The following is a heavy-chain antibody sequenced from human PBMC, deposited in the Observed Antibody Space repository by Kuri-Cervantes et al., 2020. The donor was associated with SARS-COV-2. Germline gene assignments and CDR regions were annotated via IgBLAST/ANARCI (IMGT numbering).Heavy chain of an antibody. V-gene: IGHV5-51*01. CDR1: GYSFTSYW. J-gene: IGHJ6*03. Sequence: GESLKISCKGSGYSFTSYWIGWVRQMPGKGLEWMGIIYPGDSDTRYSPSFQGQVIISADKSINTALLQWSSLKASDTAMYYCARRAYGEQVDYYYMDVWGKGTTVTVSS. CDR3: ARRAYGEQVDYYYMDV. D-gene: IGHD4-17*01. CDR2: IYPGDSDT.